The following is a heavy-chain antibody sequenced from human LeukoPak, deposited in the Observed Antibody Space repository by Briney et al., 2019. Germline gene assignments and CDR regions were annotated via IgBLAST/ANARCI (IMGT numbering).Heavy chain of an antibody. D-gene: IGHD1-26*01. V-gene: IGHV3-23*01. CDR1: GFTFSSYG. Sequence: GVSLRLSCAASGFTFSSYGMSWVRQAPGKGLEWVSGIRSSGDSTYYADSVKGRFTISRDNSKNTLYLQMNSLRAEDTGLYYCARADGSHYGLKDYWGQGTLVTVSS. CDR2: IRSSGDST. J-gene: IGHJ4*02. CDR3: ARADGSHYGLKDY.